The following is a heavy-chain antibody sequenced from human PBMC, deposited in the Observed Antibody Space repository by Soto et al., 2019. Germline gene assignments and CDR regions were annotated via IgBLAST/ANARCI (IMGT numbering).Heavy chain of an antibody. CDR3: ARAVPLDY. Sequence: QVQLVQSGPEVKKPGASVQVSCKSSGYTFNTYGISWVRQAPGQWLEWMGWISGYNGNTNYAQNLQDRVTLTIDTSTGTAYMELRSLRSDDTALYYCARAVPLDYWGKGTLVTVSS. D-gene: IGHD6-19*01. CDR2: ISGYNGNT. V-gene: IGHV1-18*04. CDR1: GYTFNTYG. J-gene: IGHJ4*02.